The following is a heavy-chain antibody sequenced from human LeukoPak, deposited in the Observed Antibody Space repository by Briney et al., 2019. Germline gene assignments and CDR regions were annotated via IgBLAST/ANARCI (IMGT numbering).Heavy chain of an antibody. D-gene: IGHD6-25*01. CDR2: IKSKIDGGTI. CDR3: TTRRQDGC. V-gene: IGHV3-15*01. J-gene: IGHJ4*02. Sequence: PGGSLRLSCAASGFTFTTYAMSWVRQAPGKGLEWVGRIKSKIDGGTIDYGAPVKGRFTISRDDSRNTLYLQMSSLKTEDTAVYYCTTRRQDGCWGQGTLVTVS. CDR1: GFTFTTYA.